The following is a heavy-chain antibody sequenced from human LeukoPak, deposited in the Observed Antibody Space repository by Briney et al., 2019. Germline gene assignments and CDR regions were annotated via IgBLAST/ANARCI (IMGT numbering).Heavy chain of an antibody. CDR2: IYYSGST. J-gene: IGHJ3*02. CDR1: GGSISSYY. Sequence: SETLSLTCTVSGGSISSYYWSWIRQPPGQGLEWIGYIYYSGSTNYNPSLKSRVTISVDTSKNQFSLKLSSVTAADTAVYYCAREWNYYAFEIWGQGTMVSVSS. V-gene: IGHV4-59*01. CDR3: AREWNYYAFEI. D-gene: IGHD1-7*01.